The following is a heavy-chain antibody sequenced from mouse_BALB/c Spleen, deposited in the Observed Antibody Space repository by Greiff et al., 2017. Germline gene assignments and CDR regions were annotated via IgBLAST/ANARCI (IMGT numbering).Heavy chain of an antibody. D-gene: IGHD2-14*01. Sequence: QVQLKQSGAELVRPGTSVKVSCKASGYAFTNYLIEWVKQRPGQGLEWIGVINPGSGGTNYNEKFKGKATLTADKSSSTAYMQLSSLTSDDSAVYFCAYYRYDSNAYWGQGTLVTVSA. CDR2: INPGSGGT. J-gene: IGHJ3*01. CDR1: GYAFTNYL. CDR3: AYYRYDSNAY. V-gene: IGHV1-54*01.